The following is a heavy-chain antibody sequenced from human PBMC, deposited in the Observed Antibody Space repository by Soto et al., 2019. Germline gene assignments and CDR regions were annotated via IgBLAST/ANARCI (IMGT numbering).Heavy chain of an antibody. CDR2: ISYDGSNK. CDR1: GFTFNNYG. V-gene: IGHV3-33*01. D-gene: IGHD1-26*01. CDR3: AGGKYSFDY. J-gene: IGHJ4*02. Sequence: QVHLVESGGGVVQPGRSLRLSCAASGFTFNNYGMHWARQAPGKGLEWVAFISYDGSNKYYPDSVKGRFTISRDNSKNTRYLQMNSLRAEDTAMYYCAGGKYSFDYCGQGTLVTVSS.